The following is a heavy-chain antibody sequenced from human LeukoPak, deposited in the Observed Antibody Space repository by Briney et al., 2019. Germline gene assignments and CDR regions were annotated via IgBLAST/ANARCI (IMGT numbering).Heavy chain of an antibody. CDR3: AKYVSAKGPPYALDV. CDR1: EFTFGSYA. Sequence: PGGSLPLSCAASEFTFGSYAMQWVRQAPGKGLEWVSGISTRGGSTWYSDSVKGRFTISRDNSKNTLYLQMNSLRDEDTAVYYCAKYVSAKGPPYALDVWGQGTTVTVSS. J-gene: IGHJ6*02. CDR2: ISTRGGST. V-gene: IGHV3-23*01. D-gene: IGHD2/OR15-2a*01.